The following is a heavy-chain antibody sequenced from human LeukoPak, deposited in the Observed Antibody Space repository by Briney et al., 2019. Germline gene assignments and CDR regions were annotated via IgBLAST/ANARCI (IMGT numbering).Heavy chain of an antibody. Sequence: SQTLSPTCTVSGGSISSGGYYWSWIRQHPGKGLEWIRYTYYSETTYYNPSLRSRVTITVDTSKNQFSLKLSSVTAADTAVYYCARNPRWRSSNLFDPWGEGRLVTVSS. CDR1: GGSISSGGYY. CDR2: TYYSETT. CDR3: ARNPRWRSSNLFDP. J-gene: IGHJ5*02. D-gene: IGHD6-6*01. V-gene: IGHV4-31*03.